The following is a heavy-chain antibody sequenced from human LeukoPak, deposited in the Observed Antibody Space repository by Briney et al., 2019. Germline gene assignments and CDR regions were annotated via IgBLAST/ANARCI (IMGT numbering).Heavy chain of an antibody. CDR2: INGDGSTT. Sequence: GGSLRLSCAVSGFTLSGYWMHWVPQAPGEGLVCVARINGDGSTTTYADSVKGRFTISRDNAKNTLYLLVSSLRGADTAVYYCTRTVVVPAVYHFYMDVWGKGTTVTVSS. V-gene: IGHV3-74*01. CDR3: TRTVVVPAVYHFYMDV. CDR1: GFTLSGYW. D-gene: IGHD2-2*01. J-gene: IGHJ6*03.